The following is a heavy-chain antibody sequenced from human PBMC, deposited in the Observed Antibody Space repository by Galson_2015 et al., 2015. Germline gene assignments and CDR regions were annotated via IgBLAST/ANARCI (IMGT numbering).Heavy chain of an antibody. CDR3: AKVSWGDGYNSA. V-gene: IGHV3-23*01. D-gene: IGHD5-24*01. J-gene: IGHJ5*02. CDR2: INGRDDIT. CDR1: GFTSSNYD. Sequence: SLRLSCAVSGFTSSNYDMSWVRQSPGKGLEWVSGINGRDDITSYADSVKGRFTISRGNARDTLYLQMNSLRAEDTAIYYCAKVSWGDGYNSAWGQRTLVTVSS.